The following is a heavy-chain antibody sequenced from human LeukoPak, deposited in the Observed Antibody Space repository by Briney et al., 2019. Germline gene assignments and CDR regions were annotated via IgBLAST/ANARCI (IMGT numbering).Heavy chain of an antibody. CDR3: ARDSSYYGSGSFFQH. Sequence: GGSLRLSCAASGFSFSTYWMNWVRQAPGKGLEWVSYISSSGSTIYYVDSVKGRFTISRDNAKNSLYLQMNSLRAEDTAVYYCARDSSYYGSGSFFQHWGQGTLVTVSS. J-gene: IGHJ1*01. D-gene: IGHD3-10*01. V-gene: IGHV3-48*04. CDR2: ISSSGSTI. CDR1: GFSFSTYW.